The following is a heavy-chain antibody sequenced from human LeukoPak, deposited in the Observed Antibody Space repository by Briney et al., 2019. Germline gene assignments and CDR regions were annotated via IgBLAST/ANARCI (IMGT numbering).Heavy chain of an antibody. J-gene: IGHJ4*02. CDR1: GGTFSSYA. CDR3: ARGTIGDFWSGYYTGIVY. V-gene: IGHV1-69*05. CDR2: IIPIFGTA. Sequence: ASVKVSCKASGGTFSSYAISWVRQAPGQGLEWMGGIIPIFGTANYAQKFQGRVTITTDESTSTAYMELSSLRSEDTAVYYCARGTIGDFWSGYYTGIVYWGQGTLVTVSS. D-gene: IGHD3-3*01.